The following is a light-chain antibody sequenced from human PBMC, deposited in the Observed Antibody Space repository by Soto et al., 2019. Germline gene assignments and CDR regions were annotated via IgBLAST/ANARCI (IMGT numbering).Light chain of an antibody. Sequence: QSVLTQPASVSGSPGQSITISCTGTSSDGGSYNLVSWYQQHPGKAPKLMIYEGSKRPSGVSNRFSGSKSGNTASLTISGLQAEDGADYYCCSYAGSSLRVFGGGTKLTVL. J-gene: IGLJ2*01. CDR2: EGS. CDR1: SSDGGSYNL. V-gene: IGLV2-23*01. CDR3: CSYAGSSLRV.